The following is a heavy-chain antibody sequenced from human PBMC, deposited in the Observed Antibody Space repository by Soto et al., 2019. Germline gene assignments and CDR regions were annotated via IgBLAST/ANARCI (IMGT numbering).Heavy chain of an antibody. Sequence: PGGSLRLSCAASGFTFSSYWMSWVRQAPGKGLEWVANIKQDGSEKDYVDSVKGRFTISRDNAKNSLYLQMNSLRAEDTAVYYCAREGYCSSTSCYGVGAFDIWGQGTMVTVSS. CDR3: AREGYCSSTSCYGVGAFDI. V-gene: IGHV3-7*01. CDR1: GFTFSSYW. J-gene: IGHJ3*02. D-gene: IGHD2-2*01. CDR2: IKQDGSEK.